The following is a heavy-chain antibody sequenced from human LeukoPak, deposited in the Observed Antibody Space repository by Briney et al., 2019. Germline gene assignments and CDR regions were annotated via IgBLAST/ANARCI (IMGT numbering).Heavy chain of an antibody. CDR2: IYYSGST. J-gene: IGHJ6*03. D-gene: IGHD6-6*01. CDR1: GGSISSSSYY. V-gene: IGHV4-39*01. CDR3: ARLNPKASIAARGTGGYYYYMDV. Sequence: SETLSLTCTVSGGSISSSSYYWGWIRQPPGKGLEWIGSIYYSGSTYYNPSLKSRVTISVDTSKNQFSLKLSSVTAADTAVYYCARLNPKASIAARGTGGYYYYMDVWGKGTTVTVSS.